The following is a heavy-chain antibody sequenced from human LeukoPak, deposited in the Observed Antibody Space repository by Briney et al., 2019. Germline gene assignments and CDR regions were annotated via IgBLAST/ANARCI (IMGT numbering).Heavy chain of an antibody. J-gene: IGHJ6*04. Sequence: GGSLRLSCAASGFTFSSYSMNWVRQAPGKGLEWVSSISSSSSYIYYADSVKGRFTISRDNAKNSLYLQMNSLRAEDTAVYYCARVAGDYPYYYYGMDAWGKGTTVTVSS. CDR1: GFTFSSYS. D-gene: IGHD4-17*01. V-gene: IGHV3-21*01. CDR2: ISSSSSYI. CDR3: ARVAGDYPYYYYGMDA.